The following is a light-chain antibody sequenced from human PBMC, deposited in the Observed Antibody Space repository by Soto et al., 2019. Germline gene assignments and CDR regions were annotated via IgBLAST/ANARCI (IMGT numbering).Light chain of an antibody. CDR1: RRLVYSGGATS. V-gene: IGKV2-30*01. CDR3: QKRTHPPHT. J-gene: IGKJ1*01. Sequence: DAVLTEPALALPVTVVQPASISCRSRRRLVYSGGATSLNWFQERPGQSPRPLLVEGPNRESGVPDRFCPSASGTDLTLKLSRVEAEDVGIYYCQKRTHPPHTFGQGTKVDIK. CDR2: EGP.